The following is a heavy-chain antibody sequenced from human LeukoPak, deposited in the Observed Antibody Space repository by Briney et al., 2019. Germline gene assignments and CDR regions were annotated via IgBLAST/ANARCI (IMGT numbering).Heavy chain of an antibody. D-gene: IGHD6-19*01. CDR1: GGSISSYY. J-gene: IGHJ4*02. CDR2: IYYSGST. V-gene: IGHV4-59*01. CDR3: AKAVLRYSSGWDGLDY. Sequence: SETLSLTCTVSGGSISSYYWSWVRQPPGKGLEWIGYIYYSGSTNYNPSLKSRVTISVDTSKNQFSLKLSSVTAADTAVYYCAKAVLRYSSGWDGLDYWGQGTLVTVSS.